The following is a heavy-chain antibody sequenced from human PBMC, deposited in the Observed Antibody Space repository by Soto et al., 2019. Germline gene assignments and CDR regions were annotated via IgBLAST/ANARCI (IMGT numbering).Heavy chain of an antibody. CDR3: ARVRPARINSGSYHYFDY. J-gene: IGHJ4*02. V-gene: IGHV1-2*02. Sequence: ASVKVSCKASGYTFTGYYMHWVRQAPGQGLEWMGWINPNSGGTNYAQKFQGRVTMTRDTSISTAYMELSRLRSDDTAVYYCARVRPARINSGSYHYFDYWGQGTLVTVSS. CDR2: INPNSGGT. D-gene: IGHD1-26*01. CDR1: GYTFTGYY.